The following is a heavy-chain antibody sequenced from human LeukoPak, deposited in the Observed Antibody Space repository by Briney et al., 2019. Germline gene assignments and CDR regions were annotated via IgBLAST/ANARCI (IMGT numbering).Heavy chain of an antibody. J-gene: IGHJ4*02. CDR2: IRGGDDST. V-gene: IGHV3-23*01. Sequence: GGSLRLSWAASGFTFATYIMSWGRHAPGEGVVWVSDIRGGDDSTYYADSVKGRFNISRDYSKNTMYLKMNSLRAEDTAVYCCAKLGRYQLPLDDYWGQGTLVTVSS. CDR1: GFTFATYI. CDR3: AKLGRYQLPLDDY. D-gene: IGHD2-2*01.